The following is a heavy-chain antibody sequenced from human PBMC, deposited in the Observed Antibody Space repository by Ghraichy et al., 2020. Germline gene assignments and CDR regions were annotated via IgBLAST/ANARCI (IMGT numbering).Heavy chain of an antibody. CDR2: INGGGSST. Sequence: VSRINGGGSSTNYAASVKGRLTISRDTSKNRLYLQMNSLRVEDTAVYYCASVAQDCYNLLYSCG. J-gene: IGHJ5*01. D-gene: IGHD1-1*01. V-gene: IGHV3-74*01. CDR3: ASVAQDCYNLLYS.